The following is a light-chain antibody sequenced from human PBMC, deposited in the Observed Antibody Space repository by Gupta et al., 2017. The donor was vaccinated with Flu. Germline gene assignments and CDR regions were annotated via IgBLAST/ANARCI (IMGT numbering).Light chain of an antibody. J-gene: IGKJ4*01. V-gene: IGKV3-20*01. Sequence: IVLTQSPGILSLSPGERATLSCRASQSVSRCLLACDQQKPDQPPRLIIYAASSSDGGTTGWFGGGGETKDFTHTSSRREYEDCVGYYEHQNSSSFTFGRGTXVDIK. CDR1: QSVSRCL. CDR2: AAS. CDR3: HQNSSSFT.